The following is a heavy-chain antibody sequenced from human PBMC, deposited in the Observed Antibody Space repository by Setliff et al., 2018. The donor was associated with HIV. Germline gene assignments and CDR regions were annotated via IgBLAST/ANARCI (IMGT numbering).Heavy chain of an antibody. Sequence: SETLSLTCTVSGGSISSNNYFWGWIRQPPEKGLEWIGSIYYSGSTNYNPSLKSRVTISVDTSKNQFSLKLSSVTAADTAVYYCAGIVRWDLVATSTFFYYYMDVWGKGTTVTVS. CDR3: AGIVRWDLVATSTFFYYYMDV. CDR1: GGSISSNNYF. V-gene: IGHV4-39*07. J-gene: IGHJ6*03. CDR2: IYYSGST. D-gene: IGHD1-26*01.